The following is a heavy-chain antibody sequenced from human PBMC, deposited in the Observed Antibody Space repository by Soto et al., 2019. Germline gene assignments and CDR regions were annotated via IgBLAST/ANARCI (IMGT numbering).Heavy chain of an antibody. Sequence: XESLKVSWKCSGYSFTSYWISWVLQMPGKGLEWMGRIDPSDSYTNYSPSFQGHVTISADKSISTAYLQWSSLKASDTAMYYCARQIAVDGKGYYGMDVWGQGTTVTVSS. CDR2: IDPSDSYT. CDR1: GYSFTSYW. CDR3: ARQIAVDGKGYYGMDV. J-gene: IGHJ6*02. D-gene: IGHD6-19*01. V-gene: IGHV5-10-1*01.